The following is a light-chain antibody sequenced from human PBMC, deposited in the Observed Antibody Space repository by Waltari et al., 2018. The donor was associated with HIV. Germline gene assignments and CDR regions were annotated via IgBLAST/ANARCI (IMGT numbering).Light chain of an antibody. CDR2: TAS. J-gene: IGKJ2*01. CDR1: EGSSRF. CDR3: QQFKSYPFT. Sequence: DIHLTQSPAYLSASVGDRVTLTCRASEGSSRFLAWYQQEPGKAPKLLIYTASTLQSGVPSRFSDSGSGTEFTLTVTSLQPEDFATYYCQQFKSYPFTFGQGTELGIK. V-gene: IGKV1-9*01.